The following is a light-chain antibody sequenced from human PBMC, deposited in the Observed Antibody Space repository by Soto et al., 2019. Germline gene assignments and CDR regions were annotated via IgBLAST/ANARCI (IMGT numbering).Light chain of an antibody. CDR3: QQSYSTPPT. CDR2: AAS. V-gene: IGKV1-39*01. J-gene: IGKJ1*01. Sequence: DIQITQSPPSLSACSGDRFTITSRASQSISSYLNWYQQMPGKAPKLLIHAASSLQSGVPSRFSGSGSGTDFTLTVSSLQPEDFATYYCQQSYSTPPTFGQGTKV. CDR1: QSISSY.